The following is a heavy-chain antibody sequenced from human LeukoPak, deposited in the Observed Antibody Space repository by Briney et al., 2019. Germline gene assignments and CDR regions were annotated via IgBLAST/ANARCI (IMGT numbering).Heavy chain of an antibody. V-gene: IGHV3-72*01. D-gene: IGHD1-26*01. Sequence: GGSLRLSCAASGFTFSSYGMHWVRQAPGKGLQWVGRIRNKINGYTTEYAASVKGRFTISRGDSVNSLYLQMNSLKIEDTAVYYCARVMGRFLVGANWGQGTLVTVSS. CDR2: IRNKINGYTT. CDR3: ARVMGRFLVGAN. J-gene: IGHJ4*02. CDR1: GFTFSSYG.